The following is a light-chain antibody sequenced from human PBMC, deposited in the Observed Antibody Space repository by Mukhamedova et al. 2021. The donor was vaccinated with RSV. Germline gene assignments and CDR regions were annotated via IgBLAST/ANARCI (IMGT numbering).Light chain of an antibody. Sequence: SGSIASNYVQWYQQRPGSAPTTVIYEDNQRPSGVPDRFSGSIDSSSNSASLTISGLKTEDEADYYCQSYDSSLFVFGTGIKVTVL. CDR2: EDN. CDR3: QSYDSSLFV. J-gene: IGLJ1*01. CDR1: SGSIASNY. V-gene: IGLV6-57*02.